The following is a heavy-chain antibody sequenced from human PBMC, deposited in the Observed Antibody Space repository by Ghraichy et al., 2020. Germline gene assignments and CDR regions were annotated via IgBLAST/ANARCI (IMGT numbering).Heavy chain of an antibody. J-gene: IGHJ2*01. CDR2: MTASGGSI. V-gene: IGHV3-23*01. Sequence: GGSLRLSCAAAGFTFSTYAFTWVRQAPGKELEWISAMTASGGSIEYADSVKGRFTISRDNSKNTLFLQMNSLRADDTAIYYCARYDASSSWYFDLWGRGTLVTVSS. D-gene: IGHD6-13*01. CDR1: GFTFSTYA. CDR3: ARYDASSSWYFDL.